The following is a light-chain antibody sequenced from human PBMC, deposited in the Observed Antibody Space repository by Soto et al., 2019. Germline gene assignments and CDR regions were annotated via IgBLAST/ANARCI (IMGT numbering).Light chain of an antibody. V-gene: IGLV2-14*02. CDR1: SSDVGSYNL. Sequence: QSALTQPASVSGSPGQSITISCTGTSSDVGSYNLVSWYQQHPGKAPKLMIYEGSKRPSGVSNRFSGSKSGNTASLTISGLQAEDEAHYYCSSYASSTTPYVFGTGTKLTVL. J-gene: IGLJ1*01. CDR2: EGS. CDR3: SSYASSTTPYV.